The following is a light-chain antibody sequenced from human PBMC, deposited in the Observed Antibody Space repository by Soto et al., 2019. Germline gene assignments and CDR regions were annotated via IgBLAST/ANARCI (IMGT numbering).Light chain of an antibody. J-gene: IGLJ1*01. Sequence: SVLTQPASVSGSPGQSITSSCTGTSSDVGGYNYVSWYQQHPGKAPKFMIYDVSNRPSGVSTRFSGSKSGNTASLTISGLQAEDEADYYCNSYTTSNTRQIVFGTGTKVTVL. CDR1: SSDVGGYNY. CDR3: NSYTTSNTRQIV. V-gene: IGLV2-14*01. CDR2: DVS.